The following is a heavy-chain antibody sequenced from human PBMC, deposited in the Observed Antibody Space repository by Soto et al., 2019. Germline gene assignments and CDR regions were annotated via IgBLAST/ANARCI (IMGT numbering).Heavy chain of an antibody. Sequence: VASVKVSCKASGYSFTRYYMHWVRQAPGQGPEWMGIINPSGGSTSYAQKFQGRVTMTRDTSTSTAYMELRSLRSDDTAMYFCAIYHLELFRFDYWGQGTLVTVSS. CDR3: AIYHLELFRFDY. V-gene: IGHV1-46*01. CDR2: INPSGGST. D-gene: IGHD2-2*01. CDR1: GYSFTRYY. J-gene: IGHJ4*02.